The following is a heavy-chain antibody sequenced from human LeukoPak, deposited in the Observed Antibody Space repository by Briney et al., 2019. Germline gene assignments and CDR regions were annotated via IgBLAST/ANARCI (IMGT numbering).Heavy chain of an antibody. V-gene: IGHV3-66*02. Sequence: GGSLRHSTNASGFTVSSNYMSCVRPAPGKGLEWPSVIYSGGSTYYADSEKGRFTISTDNSKNTLYLQMNSLRAEDTAVYYCASQIGSNYGYYYYYGMDVWGHGTTVTVSS. CDR3: ASQIGSNYGYYYYYGMDV. D-gene: IGHD4-11*01. J-gene: IGHJ6*02. CDR1: GFTVSSNY. CDR2: IYSGGST.